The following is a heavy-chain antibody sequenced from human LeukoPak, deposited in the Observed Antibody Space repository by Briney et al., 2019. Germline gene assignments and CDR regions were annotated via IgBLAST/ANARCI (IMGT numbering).Heavy chain of an antibody. Sequence: ASVKVSCKVSGYTLTELSMHWVRQAPGKGLEWMGGFDPKDGERIYAQKFQGRVTMTEDTSTDTAYMELSSLRSEDTAVYYCATYKSYVVDYWGQGTLVTVSS. CDR1: GYTLTELS. CDR2: FDPKDGER. V-gene: IGHV1-24*01. D-gene: IGHD1-26*01. CDR3: ATYKSYVVDY. J-gene: IGHJ4*02.